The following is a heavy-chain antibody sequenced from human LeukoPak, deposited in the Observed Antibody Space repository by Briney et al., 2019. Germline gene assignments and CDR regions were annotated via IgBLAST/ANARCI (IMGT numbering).Heavy chain of an antibody. D-gene: IGHD2-2*01. V-gene: IGHV4-4*02. CDR1: GGSISSSNW. CDR3: ARGDVVVPAAPPAVVMDV. J-gene: IGHJ6*02. CDR2: IYHSGST. Sequence: SETLSLTCAVSGGSISSSNWWSWVRQPPGKGLEWIGEIYHSGSTNYNPSLKSRVTISVDKSKNQFSLKLSSVTAADTAVYYCARGDVVVPAAPPAVVMDVWGQGTTVTVSS.